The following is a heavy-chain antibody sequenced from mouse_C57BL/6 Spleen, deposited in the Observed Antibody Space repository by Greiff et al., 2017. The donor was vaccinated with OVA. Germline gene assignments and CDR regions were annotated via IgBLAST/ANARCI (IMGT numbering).Heavy chain of an antibody. Sequence: EVKLQESGGDLVKPGGSLKLSCAASGFTFSSYGMSWVRQTPDKRLEWVATISSGGSYNYYPDSVKGRFNISRDNAKNTLYLQMSSLKSEDTAMYYCARQNKLFDYWGQGTTLTVSS. CDR1: GFTFSSYG. J-gene: IGHJ2*01. V-gene: IGHV5-6*01. CDR3: ARQNKLFDY. CDR2: ISSGGSYN.